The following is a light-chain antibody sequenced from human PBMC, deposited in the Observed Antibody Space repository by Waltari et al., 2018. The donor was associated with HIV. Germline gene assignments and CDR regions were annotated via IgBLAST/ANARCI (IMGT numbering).Light chain of an antibody. CDR2: DVT. V-gene: IGLV2-11*01. Sequence: QSALTQPRTVSGSPGQSVTISCPGASGAVAAYDHVSGYHQHPGKAPKLMIYDVTKRPSGVPDRFSGSKSDNTASLTISGLQAEDQADYYCCSYAGNNIYVFGSGTDVTVL. CDR3: CSYAGNNIYV. J-gene: IGLJ1*01. CDR1: SGAVAAYDH.